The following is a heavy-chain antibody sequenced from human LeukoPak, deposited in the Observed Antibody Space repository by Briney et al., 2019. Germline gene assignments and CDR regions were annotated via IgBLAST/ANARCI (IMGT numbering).Heavy chain of an antibody. Sequence: PGGSLRLSCAASGFTFSSYNINWVRQAPGKGLEWVSSISSSSSSYIYYADSVKGRFTISRDNSKNTVYLQMNSLRVDDTAVYYCARGGGSGYYAAEYYMDVWGKGTTVTISS. CDR1: GFTFSSYN. CDR2: ISSSSSSYI. J-gene: IGHJ6*03. V-gene: IGHV3-21*04. CDR3: ARGGGSGYYAAEYYMDV. D-gene: IGHD3-22*01.